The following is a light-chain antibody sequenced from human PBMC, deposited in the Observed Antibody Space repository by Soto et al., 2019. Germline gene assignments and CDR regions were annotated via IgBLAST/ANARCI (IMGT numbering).Light chain of an antibody. J-gene: IGLJ1*01. Sequence: QSALTQPASVSGSPGQSITISCTGTSGDVGSYNPVSWYQQHPGKAPKLMIYEVSKRPSGVSNRFSGSKSGNTASLTISGLQAEDEADYYCCSYAGSSTLKVFGTGTKVTVL. CDR2: EVS. CDR1: SGDVGSYNP. CDR3: CSYAGSSTLKV. V-gene: IGLV2-23*02.